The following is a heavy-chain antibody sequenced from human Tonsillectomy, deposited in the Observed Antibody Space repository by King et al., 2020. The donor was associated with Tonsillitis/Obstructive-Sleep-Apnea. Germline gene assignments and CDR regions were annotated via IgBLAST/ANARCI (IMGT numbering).Heavy chain of an antibody. D-gene: IGHD2-21*01. CDR2: ISYDGSNK. Sequence: VQLVESGGGVVQPGRSLRLSCAASGFTFSSYAMHWVRQAPGKGLEWVAAISYDGSNKYYADSVKGRFTISRDNSKNTLYLQMNSLRAEDTAVYYCARDCYCGGDFGFDIWGQGTMVTVSS. V-gene: IGHV3-30*01. CDR3: ARDCYCGGDFGFDI. CDR1: GFTFSSYA. J-gene: IGHJ3*02.